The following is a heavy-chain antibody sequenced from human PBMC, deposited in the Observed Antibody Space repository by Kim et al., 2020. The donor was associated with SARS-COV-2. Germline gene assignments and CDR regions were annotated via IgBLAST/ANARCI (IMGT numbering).Heavy chain of an antibody. CDR3: AREADSTMAGDAFDI. V-gene: IGHV1-46*01. D-gene: IGHD6-19*01. Sequence: QKFQGRVTMTRDTSTSTVYMELSSLRSEDTAVYYCAREADSTMAGDAFDIWGQGTMVTVSS. J-gene: IGHJ3*02.